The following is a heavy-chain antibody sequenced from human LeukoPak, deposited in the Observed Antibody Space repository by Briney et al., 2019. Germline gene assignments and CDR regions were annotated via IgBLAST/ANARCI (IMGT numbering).Heavy chain of an antibody. CDR3: ARGVKAKTIAAAGFYYYYYYYMDV. V-gene: IGHV1-8*03. Sequence: ASVKVFCKASGYTFTSYDINWVRQATGQGLEWMGWMNPNSGNTGYAQKFQGRVTITRNTSISTAYMELSSLRSEDTAVYYCARGVKAKTIAAAGFYYYYYYYMDVWGKGTTVTVSS. J-gene: IGHJ6*03. D-gene: IGHD6-13*01. CDR2: MNPNSGNT. CDR1: GYTFTSYD.